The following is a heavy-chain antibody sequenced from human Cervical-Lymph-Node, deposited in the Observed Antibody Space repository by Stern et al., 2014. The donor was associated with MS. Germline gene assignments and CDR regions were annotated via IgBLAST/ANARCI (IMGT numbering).Heavy chain of an antibody. CDR3: ARDTSSPERSDW. CDR1: GFTVRRDY. V-gene: IGHV3-53*01. D-gene: IGHD1-1*01. J-gene: IGHJ4*02. Sequence: VQLVESGGGVLQPGGSLRLSCKASGFTVRRDYMTWVRQAPGKGLEWVTLITNVGSTVDTDSLKGRLSISRDDSKNTVYLHRTSLRAEDTAMYYCARDTSSPERSDWWGQGTLVTVSS. CDR2: ITNVGST.